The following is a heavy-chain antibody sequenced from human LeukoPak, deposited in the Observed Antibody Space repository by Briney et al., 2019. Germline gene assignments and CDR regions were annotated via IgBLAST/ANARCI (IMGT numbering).Heavy chain of an antibody. J-gene: IGHJ4*02. V-gene: IGHV3-48*01. CDR1: GFTFSSYS. CDR3: ARGAERWLQLLFDY. CDR2: ISSSSSTI. Sequence: PGGSLRLSCAASGFTFSSYSMNWVRQAPGEGLEWVSYISSSSSTIYYADSVKGRFTISRDNAKNSLYLQMNSLRAEDTAVYYCARGAERWLQLLFDYWGQGTLVTVSS. D-gene: IGHD5-24*01.